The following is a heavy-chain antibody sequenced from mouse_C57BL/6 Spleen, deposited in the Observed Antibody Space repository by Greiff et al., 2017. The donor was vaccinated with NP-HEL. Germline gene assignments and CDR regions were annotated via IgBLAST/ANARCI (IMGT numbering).Heavy chain of an antibody. CDR3: TTATGVATDY. D-gene: IGHD1-1*01. J-gene: IGHJ2*01. CDR2: IDPENGDT. CDR1: GFNIKDDY. Sequence: EVQLQQSGAELVRPGASVKLSCTASGFNIKDDYMHWVKQRPEQGLEWIGWIDPENGDTEYASKFQGKATITADTSSNTAYLQLSSLTSEDTAVYYWTTATGVATDYWGQGTTLTVSS. V-gene: IGHV14-4*01.